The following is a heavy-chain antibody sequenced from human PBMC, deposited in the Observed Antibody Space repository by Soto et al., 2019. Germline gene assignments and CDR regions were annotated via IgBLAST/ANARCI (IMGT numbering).Heavy chain of an antibody. CDR2: IKGDGSER. J-gene: IGHJ6*02. Sequence: GGSLRLSCAASGFTFSSYWMSWVRQAPGKGLVWVADIKGDGSERHYVDSVKGRFIISRDNAKNSLFLQMNSLRVEDTAVYYCARDGCTSAACDVYGMDVWGQGTTVTVSS. V-gene: IGHV3-7*03. CDR1: GFTFSSYW. D-gene: IGHD2-2*01. CDR3: ARDGCTSAACDVYGMDV.